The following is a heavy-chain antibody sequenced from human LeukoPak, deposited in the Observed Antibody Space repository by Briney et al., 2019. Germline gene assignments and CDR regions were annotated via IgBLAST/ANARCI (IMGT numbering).Heavy chain of an antibody. D-gene: IGHD3-9*01. Sequence: GASVKVSCKASGYTFTSYYMHWVRQAPGQGLEWMGIINPSGGSTSYAQKFQGRVTRTRDTSTSTVYMGLSSLRSEDTAVYYCARADYDILTGYYPFSYWGQGTLVTVSS. CDR3: ARADYDILTGYYPFSY. CDR2: INPSGGST. CDR1: GYTFTSYY. J-gene: IGHJ4*02. V-gene: IGHV1-46*01.